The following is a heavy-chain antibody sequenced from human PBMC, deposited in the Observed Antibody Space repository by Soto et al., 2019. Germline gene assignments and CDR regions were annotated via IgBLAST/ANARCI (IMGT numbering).Heavy chain of an antibody. J-gene: IGHJ6*02. CDR3: AVGGNYLSMDV. CDR2: INPDGGGT. Sequence: QVQLVQSGAEVKKPGASVKVSCKASGYTFTSYYMHWGRLAPGQGLEWMGIINPDGGGTSYAQQFQGRVIMTRDTSTSTVYMEMSSLRSEDTAVYYCAVGGNYLSMDVWGQGPTVTVS. CDR1: GYTFTSYY. V-gene: IGHV1-46*01. D-gene: IGHD4-4*01.